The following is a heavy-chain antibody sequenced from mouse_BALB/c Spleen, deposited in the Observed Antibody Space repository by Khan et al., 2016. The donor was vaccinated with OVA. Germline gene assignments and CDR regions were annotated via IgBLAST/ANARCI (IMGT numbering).Heavy chain of an antibody. CDR2: INSNGGST. Sequence: VALVESGGGLVQPGGSPKLSCAASGFTFSSYGMSWVRQTPDKRLELVATINSNGGSTYYPDSVKGRFTISRDNAKNTLYLQMSSLKSEDTAMYYCARMARTINWGQGTTLTVSS. J-gene: IGHJ2*01. CDR3: ARMARTIN. V-gene: IGHV5-6-3*01. CDR1: GFTFSSYG.